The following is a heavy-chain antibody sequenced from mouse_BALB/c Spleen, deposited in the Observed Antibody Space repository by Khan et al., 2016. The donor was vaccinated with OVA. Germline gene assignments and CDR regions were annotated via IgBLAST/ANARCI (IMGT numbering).Heavy chain of an antibody. D-gene: IGHD1-1*01. V-gene: IGHV1S45*01. CDR2: INPYNDYT. J-gene: IGHJ4*01. CDR1: GYTFTNHH. Sequence: VQLKESGAELVRPGASVKISCKAFGYTFTNHHINWVRQRPGQGLDWIGYINPYNDYTTYNQKFKGKATLTVDKSSSTAYMALSSLTSEDSAVYYCARCYYGRGARDYWGQGTSVTVSS. CDR3: ARCYYGRGARDY.